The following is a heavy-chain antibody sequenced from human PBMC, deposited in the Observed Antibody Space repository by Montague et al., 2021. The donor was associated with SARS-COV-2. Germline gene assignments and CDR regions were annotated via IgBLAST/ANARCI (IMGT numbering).Heavy chain of an antibody. CDR2: IYWAGDK. V-gene: IGHV2-5*02. J-gene: IGHJ4*02. CDR1: GLSFSTFGEG. D-gene: IGHD3-22*01. CDR3: AHWPTPSGYLPHYYFDF. Sequence: PALVKPTQTLTLTCTFSGLSFSTFGEGVGWLRQPPGETLEWLALIYWAGDKRYSTSLRSRHTITKDTSKNQVVLTMTSMDPTDTATYYCAHWPTPSGYLPHYYFDFWGPGTLVTVSS.